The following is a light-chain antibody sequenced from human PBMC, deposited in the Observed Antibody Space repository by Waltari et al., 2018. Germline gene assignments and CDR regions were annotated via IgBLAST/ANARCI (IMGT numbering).Light chain of an antibody. CDR1: SSDVGNYNY. V-gene: IGLV2-14*01. CDR3: SSYTNSNTYV. Sequence: QSALTQPASVSGSPGQSIAIPCPATSSDVGNYNYVSWYHQHPGKAPKLMIYDVTSRPSGVSNRFSGSKSGNTASLTISGLQAEDEADYYCSSYTNSNTYVFGPGTKVTVL. CDR2: DVT. J-gene: IGLJ1*01.